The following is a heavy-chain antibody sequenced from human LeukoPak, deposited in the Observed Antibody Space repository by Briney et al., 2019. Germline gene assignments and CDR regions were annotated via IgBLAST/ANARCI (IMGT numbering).Heavy chain of an antibody. CDR1: GYTFSGYY. CDR3: ARGYCTNAVCSLGPTQA. Sequence: ASVKVSCKASGYTFSGYYMHWVRQAPGQGLEGVGWINPNSGGTNYAQKFQGRVTMTRDTSISTAYMELSRLLSGDTAVYYCARGYCTNAVCSLGPTQAWGQGTLVTVSS. V-gene: IGHV1-2*02. J-gene: IGHJ4*02. D-gene: IGHD2-8*01. CDR2: INPNSGGT.